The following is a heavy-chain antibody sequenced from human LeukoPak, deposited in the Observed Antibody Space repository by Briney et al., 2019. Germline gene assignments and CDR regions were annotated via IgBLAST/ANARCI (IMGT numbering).Heavy chain of an antibody. V-gene: IGHV3-74*01. J-gene: IGHJ4*02. CDR3: ARVAFKRGGFDY. Sequence: GGSLRPSCAASGFTFSSYWMHWVRQAPGKGLVWVSRINSDGSSTSYADSVKGRFTISRDNAKNTLYLQMNSLRAEDTAVYYCARVAFKRGGFDYWGQGTLVTVSS. D-gene: IGHD2-15*01. CDR1: GFTFSSYW. CDR2: INSDGSST.